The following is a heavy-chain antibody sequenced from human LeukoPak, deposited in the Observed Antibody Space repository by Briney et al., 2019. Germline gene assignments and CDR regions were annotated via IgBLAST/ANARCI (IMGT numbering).Heavy chain of an antibody. D-gene: IGHD2-15*01. J-gene: IGHJ1*01. Sequence: PSETLSLTCTVSGASINSYYWSWIRQPAGKGLEWIGRIYTSGSTNYNPSLKSRVTMSVDTSKNQFSLKLSSVTAADTAVYYCARDISGSCSGGTCFGYFQYWGQGTLVTVSS. CDR1: GASINSYY. CDR2: IYTSGST. V-gene: IGHV4-4*07. CDR3: ARDISGSCSGGTCFGYFQY.